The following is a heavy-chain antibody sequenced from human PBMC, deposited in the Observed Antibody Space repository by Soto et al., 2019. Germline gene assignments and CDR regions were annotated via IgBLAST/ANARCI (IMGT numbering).Heavy chain of an antibody. CDR1: GYTFTSFG. V-gene: IGHV1-18*01. CDR2: ISTYNGNT. D-gene: IGHD2-15*01. CDR3: ARLGYCSGGSCYDYYNYYMDV. Sequence: QVQLVQSGAEVKKPGASVKVSCRASGYTFTSFGISWVRQAPGQGLEWMGWISTYNGNTNYAQEVQGRVTMTTDTSTSTAYMDLGSLRSDDTAVYYCARLGYCSGGSCYDYYNYYMDVWGKGTTVTVSS. J-gene: IGHJ6*03.